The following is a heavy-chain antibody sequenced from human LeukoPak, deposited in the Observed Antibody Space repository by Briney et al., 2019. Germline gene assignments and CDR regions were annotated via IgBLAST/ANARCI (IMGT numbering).Heavy chain of an antibody. V-gene: IGHV3-74*01. CDR3: ARGDYISTKCYVY. CDR1: GFTFSDYW. D-gene: IGHD2-2*01. J-gene: IGHJ4*02. Sequence: PGGSLRLSCAASGFTFSDYWMHWVRQAPGKGLEWVSRIYSDESSTYYADSVKGRFTISRDNAKNTLYLQMNSLRAEDTAVYYCARGDYISTKCYVYWGQGTLVTVSS. CDR2: IYSDESST.